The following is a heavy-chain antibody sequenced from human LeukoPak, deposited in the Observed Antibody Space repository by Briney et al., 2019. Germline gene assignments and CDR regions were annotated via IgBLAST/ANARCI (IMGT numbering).Heavy chain of an antibody. Sequence: SETLSLTCAVYGGSFSGYYWSWIRQPPGTGLEWLGEINHSGSTNYNPPLKSRVEISVDTSKHQYSLELSSVTAADTAVYCCARRTYQLLFDYYGMDVWGQGTTVRVSS. CDR1: GGSFSGYY. J-gene: IGHJ6*02. CDR2: INHSGST. D-gene: IGHD2-2*01. V-gene: IGHV4-34*01. CDR3: ARRTYQLLFDYYGMDV.